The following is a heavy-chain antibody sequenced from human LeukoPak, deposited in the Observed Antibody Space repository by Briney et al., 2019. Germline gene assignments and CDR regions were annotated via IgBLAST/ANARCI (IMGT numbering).Heavy chain of an antibody. Sequence: SETLSLTCTVSGGSISSYHWSWIRQPPGKGLEWIGYIYYSGSTNYNPSLKSRVTISVDTSKNQFSLKLSSVTAADTAVYYCARGGYSYGIYYYYYMDVWGKGTTVTVSS. CDR3: ARGGYSYGIYYYYYMDV. J-gene: IGHJ6*03. CDR2: IYYSGST. V-gene: IGHV4-59*01. D-gene: IGHD5-18*01. CDR1: GGSISSYH.